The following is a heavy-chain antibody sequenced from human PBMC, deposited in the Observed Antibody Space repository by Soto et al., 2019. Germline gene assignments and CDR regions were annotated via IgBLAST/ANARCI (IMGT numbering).Heavy chain of an antibody. CDR2: IKSKTDGGTT. D-gene: IGHD3-22*01. CDR3: TNVPPYDSSGYYYY. CDR1: GFTFSNAW. Sequence: PGGSMRLSCAASGFTFSNAWMSWVRQAPGKGLEWVGRIKSKTDGGTTDYAAPVKGRFTISRDDSKNTLYLQMNSLKTEDTAVYYCTNVPPYDSSGYYYYWGQGTLVTVSS. J-gene: IGHJ4*02. V-gene: IGHV3-15*01.